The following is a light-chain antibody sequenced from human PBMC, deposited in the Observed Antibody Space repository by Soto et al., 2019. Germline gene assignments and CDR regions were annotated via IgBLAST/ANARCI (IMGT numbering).Light chain of an antibody. V-gene: IGLV1-40*01. CDR2: GNS. J-gene: IGLJ3*02. CDR3: QSYDSSLSGWV. Sequence: QSVLEQPPSVSGAPGQRVTISCTGSSSNIGAGYGVHWYQQLPGTAPKLLIYGNSNRPSGVPDRFSGSKSGTSASLAITGLQAEDEADYHCQSYDSSLSGWVFGGGTQLTVL. CDR1: SSNIGAGYG.